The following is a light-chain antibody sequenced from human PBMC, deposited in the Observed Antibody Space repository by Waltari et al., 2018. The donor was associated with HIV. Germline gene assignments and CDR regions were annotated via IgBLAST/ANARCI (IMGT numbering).Light chain of an antibody. J-gene: IGKJ2*02. Sequence: IVLTQSPDSLAVSLGERATINCTSTQSVLHISKNKNDLAWYQQKPGQPPKLLIYWASTRESGVPDRFSGGGSGTDFTLTISSLQAEDVAVYYCQQYYSSPCTFGQGTKLEIK. V-gene: IGKV4-1*01. CDR2: WAS. CDR3: QQYYSSPCT. CDR1: QSVLHISKNKND.